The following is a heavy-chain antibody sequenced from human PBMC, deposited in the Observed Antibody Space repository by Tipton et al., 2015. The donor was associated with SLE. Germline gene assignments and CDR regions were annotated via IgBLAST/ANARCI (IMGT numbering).Heavy chain of an antibody. D-gene: IGHD1-1*01. CDR2: INHSGST. CDR1: GGSFSGYY. J-gene: IGHJ4*02. CDR3: ASPLKKSTT. V-gene: IGHV4-34*01. Sequence: TLSLTCAVYGGSFSGYYWSWIRQPPGKGLEWIGEINHSGSTNYNPSLKSRVTISVDTSKNQFSLKLSSVTAADTAVYYCASPLKKSTTWGQGTLVTVSS.